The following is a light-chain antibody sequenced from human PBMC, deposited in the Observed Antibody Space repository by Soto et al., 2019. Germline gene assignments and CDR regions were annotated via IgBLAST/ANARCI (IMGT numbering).Light chain of an antibody. Sequence: DIQMTQSPSSLSASVGDRITITCRASQGIRNDLGWYQQKPGKAPKPLIYATSRLQSGAPARFSGDTSGTEFTLTISSPQPEDFATYYWLQYSSFPYTFGQGTKLEIK. CDR3: LQYSSFPYT. V-gene: IGKV1-17*01. J-gene: IGKJ2*01. CDR1: QGIRND. CDR2: ATS.